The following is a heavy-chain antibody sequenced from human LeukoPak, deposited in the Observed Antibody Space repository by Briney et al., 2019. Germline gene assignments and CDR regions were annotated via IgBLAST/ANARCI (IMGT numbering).Heavy chain of an antibody. CDR2: IYYSGST. CDR1: GGSISSYY. D-gene: IGHD5-18*01. V-gene: IGHV4-59*12. Sequence: SETLSLTCTVSGGSISSYYWSWIRQPPGKGLEWIGYIYYSGSTNYNPSLKSRVTMSVDTSKNQFSLKLSSVTAADTAVYYCARDLKSRGIQLWTLDYWGQGTLVTVSS. J-gene: IGHJ4*02. CDR3: ARDLKSRGIQLWTLDY.